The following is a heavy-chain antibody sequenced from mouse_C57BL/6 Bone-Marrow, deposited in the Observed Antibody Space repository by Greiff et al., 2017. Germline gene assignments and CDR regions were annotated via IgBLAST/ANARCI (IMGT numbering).Heavy chain of an antibody. CDR3: ARRGGPCFVY. J-gene: IGHJ2*01. D-gene: IGHD1-1*02. CDR2: IDPSDSYT. Sequence: VQLQQPGAELVKPGASVKLSCKASGYTFTSYWMQWVKQRPGQGLEWIGEIDPSDSYTNYNQKFKGKATLTEDTSSSTAYMQLSSLTSEDSAVYYCARRGGPCFVYWGQGTTLTVSS. V-gene: IGHV1-50*01. CDR1: GYTFTSYW.